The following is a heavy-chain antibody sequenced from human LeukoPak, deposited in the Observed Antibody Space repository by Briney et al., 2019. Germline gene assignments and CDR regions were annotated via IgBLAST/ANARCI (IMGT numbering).Heavy chain of an antibody. CDR1: GFTFSTNW. V-gene: IGHV3-7*05. CDR2: INADGSDK. CDR3: ARDDRFDGSGHYTAFDV. Sequence: GGSLRLSCAASGFTFSTNWMSWVRQAPGKGLEWVANINADGSDKYYVDSVKGRFTISRDNAKNSLFLQMNNLRDEDTAVYYCARDDRFDGSGHYTAFDVWGQGTRVTVSS. J-gene: IGHJ3*01. D-gene: IGHD3-22*01.